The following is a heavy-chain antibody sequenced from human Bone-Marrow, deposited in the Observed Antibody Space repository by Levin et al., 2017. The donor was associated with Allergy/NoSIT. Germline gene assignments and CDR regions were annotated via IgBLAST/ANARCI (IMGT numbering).Heavy chain of an antibody. CDR2: ISGSRPTL. CDR3: ARESPFGFGALDI. CDR1: GLTLNRYT. D-gene: IGHD2/OR15-2a*01. Sequence: SGESLKISCSASGLTLNRYTMTWVRQAPGKGLEWVSSISGSRPTLNFADSVKGRFTISRDNAKNSLFLHMNSLRGEDTALYFCARESPFGFGALDIWGQGAMVTVSS. J-gene: IGHJ3*02. V-gene: IGHV3-21*01.